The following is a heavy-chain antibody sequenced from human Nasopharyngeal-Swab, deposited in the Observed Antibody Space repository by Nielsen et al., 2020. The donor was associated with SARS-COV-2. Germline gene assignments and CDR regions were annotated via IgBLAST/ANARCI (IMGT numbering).Heavy chain of an antibody. CDR2: ISWNSGSI. V-gene: IGHV3-9*01. D-gene: IGHD2-15*01. CDR3: AKDGSAVAATGNYGMDV. J-gene: IGHJ6*02. Sequence: SLKISCAASGFTFDDYAMHWVRQAPGKGLEWVSGISWNSGSIGYADSVKGRFTISRDNAKNSLYLQMNSLRAEDTALYYCAKDGSAVAATGNYGMDVWGQGTTVTVSS. CDR1: GFTFDDYA.